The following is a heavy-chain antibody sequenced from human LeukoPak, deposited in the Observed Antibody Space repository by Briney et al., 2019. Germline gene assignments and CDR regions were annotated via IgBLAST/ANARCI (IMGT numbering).Heavy chain of an antibody. CDR2: ITSNGGTT. V-gene: IGHV3-64D*06. D-gene: IGHD3-22*01. CDR3: VKGSSYYYDSSGYRLDY. Sequence: GGSLRLSCAASGFTVSNNYMTWVRQAPGKGLEYVSAITSNGGTTDYADSVKDRFTISRDNSKNTLYLQMSGLRAEDTAVYYCVKGSSYYYDSSGYRLDYWGRGTLVTVSS. CDR1: GFTVSNNY. J-gene: IGHJ4*02.